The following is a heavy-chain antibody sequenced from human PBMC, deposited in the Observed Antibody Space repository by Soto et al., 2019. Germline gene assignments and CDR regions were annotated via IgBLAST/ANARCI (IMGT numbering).Heavy chain of an antibody. CDR2: ILHSGST. Sequence: QVQLQESGPGLVKPSETLSLTCTVSGGSFSNYFWSWIRQPPGKGLEWIGYILHSGSTIYNPSLKSRVTISVDTSKHQSSLRLRSVTAADTAVYYCARSGTGTVSLFYYYGLDVWGQGTTVTVSS. CDR1: GGSFSNYF. CDR3: ARSGTGTVSLFYYYGLDV. J-gene: IGHJ6*02. D-gene: IGHD1-7*01. V-gene: IGHV4-59*01.